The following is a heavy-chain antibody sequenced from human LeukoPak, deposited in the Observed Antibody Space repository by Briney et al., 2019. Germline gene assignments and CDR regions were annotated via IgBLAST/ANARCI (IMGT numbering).Heavy chain of an antibody. J-gene: IGHJ4*02. CDR1: GGTFSSYA. D-gene: IGHD2-15*01. CDR2: IIPIFGTA. Sequence: AASVKVSCKASGGTFSSYAISWVRQAPGQGLEWMGGIIPIFGTANYAQKFQGRVTITTDESTSTAYMELSSLRSEDTAVYYCARGYCSGGSCYQGGGDYFDYWGQGTLVTVSS. CDR3: ARGYCSGGSCYQGGGDYFDY. V-gene: IGHV1-69*05.